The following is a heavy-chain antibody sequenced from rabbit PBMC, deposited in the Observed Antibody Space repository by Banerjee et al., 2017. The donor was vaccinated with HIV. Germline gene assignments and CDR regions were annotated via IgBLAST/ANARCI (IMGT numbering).Heavy chain of an antibody. CDR1: GFSLSNSYY. D-gene: IGHD4-2*01. CDR3: AKDNVGIAGYDFNL. V-gene: IGHV1S40*01. Sequence: QSLEESGGDLVKPGASLTLTCTASGFSLSNSYYMCWVRQAPGKGLEWIACIWTGSSGTTYYASWAKGRFTISKTSSTTVTLQMTSLTAADTATYFCAKDNVGIAGYDFNLWGPGTLVTVS. CDR2: IWTGSSGTT. J-gene: IGHJ4*01.